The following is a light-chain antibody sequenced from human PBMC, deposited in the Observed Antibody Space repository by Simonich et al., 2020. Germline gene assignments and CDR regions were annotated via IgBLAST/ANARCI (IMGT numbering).Light chain of an antibody. J-gene: IGKJ1*01. Sequence: EIVMTQSPATLSVSPGERPTLSCRASQRVSRNLAWYQQKPGQAPRLLIYGASTRATGIPSRFIGSGSGTEFTLTISSLQSEDFAVYYCQQYNNWPRTFGQGTKVEIK. CDR3: QQYNNWPRT. CDR1: QRVSRN. CDR2: GAS. V-gene: IGKV3-15*01.